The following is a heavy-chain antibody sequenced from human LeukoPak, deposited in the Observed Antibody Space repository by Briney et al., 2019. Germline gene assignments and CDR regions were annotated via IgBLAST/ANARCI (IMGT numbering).Heavy chain of an antibody. CDR2: IYYSGST. D-gene: IGHD4-23*01. Sequence: SETLSLTCTVSGGSISSSSYYWGWIRQPPGKGLEWIGSIYYSGSTYYNPSLKSRVTISVDTSKNQFSLKLSSVTAADTAVYYCARDGGNSAEYFQHWGQGTLVTVSS. J-gene: IGHJ1*01. CDR3: ARDGGNSAEYFQH. CDR1: GGSISSSSYY. V-gene: IGHV4-39*07.